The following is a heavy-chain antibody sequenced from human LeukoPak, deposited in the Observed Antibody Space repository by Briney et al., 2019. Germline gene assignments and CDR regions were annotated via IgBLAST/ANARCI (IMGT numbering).Heavy chain of an antibody. V-gene: IGHV4-59*08. Sequence: MSSETLSLTCTVSGGSITSHYWSWIRQPPGKGLEWIGYIYYSGNTNYNPSLKSRVTISVDTSKNQFSLNLSSVTAADTAVYYCARRLYDRSGFYYLALDSWGQGTLVTVSS. CDR1: GGSITSHY. D-gene: IGHD3-22*01. J-gene: IGHJ4*02. CDR3: ARRLYDRSGFYYLALDS. CDR2: IYYSGNT.